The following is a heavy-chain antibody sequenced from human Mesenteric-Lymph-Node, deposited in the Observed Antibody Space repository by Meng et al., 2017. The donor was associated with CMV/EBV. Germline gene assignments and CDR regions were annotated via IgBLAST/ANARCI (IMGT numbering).Heavy chain of an antibody. J-gene: IGHJ4*02. Sequence: GESLKISCAVSGFTFSDHYMDWVRQAPGEGLEWGGRTRNKANSYTTEYAASVKGRFTISRDDSKNLLYLQMNSLRTDDTAVYYCSRGPAGSSSGWHFDYWGQGTLVTVSS. CDR2: TRNKANSYTT. D-gene: IGHD6-19*01. CDR1: GFTFSDHY. V-gene: IGHV3-72*01. CDR3: SRGPAGSSSGWHFDY.